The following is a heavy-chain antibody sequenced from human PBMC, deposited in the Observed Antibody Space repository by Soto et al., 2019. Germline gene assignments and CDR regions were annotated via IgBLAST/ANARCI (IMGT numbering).Heavy chain of an antibody. D-gene: IGHD2-21*02. CDR2: IIPIFGTA. Sequence: GASGKVSCKASGGTFSSYAISWVRQAPGQGLERMGGIIPIFGTANYAQKFQGRVTITADESTSTAYMELSSLRSEDTAVYYCARETADRDYYYYYGMDVWGQWTPVTVSS. V-gene: IGHV1-69*13. CDR1: GGTFSSYA. J-gene: IGHJ6*02. CDR3: ARETADRDYYYYYGMDV.